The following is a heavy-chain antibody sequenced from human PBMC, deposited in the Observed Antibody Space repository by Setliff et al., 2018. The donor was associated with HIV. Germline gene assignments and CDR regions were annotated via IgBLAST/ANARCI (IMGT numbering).Heavy chain of an antibody. CDR1: GYTFTYYP. Sequence: ASVKVSCKASGYTFTYYPIHWVRQAPGQGREWMGWINTNTGNPTYAQIFAGRFVFSLDTSVSTAYLQISSLKAEDTAVYYCARRHRIGSTNGLFDTWGQRNLVTVSS. CDR2: INTNTGNP. CDR3: ARRHRIGSTNGLFDT. J-gene: IGHJ5*02. D-gene: IGHD2-2*01. V-gene: IGHV7-4-1*02.